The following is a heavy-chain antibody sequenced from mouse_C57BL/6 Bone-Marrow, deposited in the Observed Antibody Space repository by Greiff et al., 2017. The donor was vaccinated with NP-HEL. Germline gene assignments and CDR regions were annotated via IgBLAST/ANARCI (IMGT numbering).Heavy chain of an antibody. D-gene: IGHD2-3*01. CDR2: IDPSDSYT. CDR3: ARERGDGYYVLAWFAY. Sequence: VQLQQPGAELVKPGASVKLSCKASGYTFTSYWMQWVKQRPGQGLEWIGEIDPSDSYTNYNQKFKGKATLTVGTSSSTAYMQLSSLTSEDSAVYDGARERGDGYYVLAWFAYWGQGTLVTVSA. J-gene: IGHJ3*01. CDR1: GYTFTSYW. V-gene: IGHV1-50*01.